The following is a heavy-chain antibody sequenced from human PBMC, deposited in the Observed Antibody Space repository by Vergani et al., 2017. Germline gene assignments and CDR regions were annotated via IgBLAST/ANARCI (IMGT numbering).Heavy chain of an antibody. CDR3: ARDRGAYTAMAGDYFDY. V-gene: IGHV3-33*01. D-gene: IGHD5-18*01. J-gene: IGHJ4*02. CDR1: GFTFSSYG. Sequence: QVQLVESGGGVVQPGRSLRLSCAASGFTFSSYGMHWVRQAPGKGLEWVAVIWYDGSNKYYADSVKGRFTISRDNSKNTLYLQMNSLRAEDTAVYYCARDRGAYTAMAGDYFDYWGQGTLVTVSS. CDR2: IWYDGSNK.